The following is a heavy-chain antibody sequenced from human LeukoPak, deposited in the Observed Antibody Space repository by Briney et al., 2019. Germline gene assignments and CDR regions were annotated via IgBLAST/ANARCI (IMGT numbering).Heavy chain of an antibody. CDR1: GGTFSSYA. D-gene: IGHD3-22*01. CDR2: IIPIFGTA. CDR3: ARGKDYYDSSGYYEN. Sequence: SVKVSCKASGGTFSSYAISWVRQAPGQGLEWMGGIIPIFGTANYAQKFQGRVTITTDESKSTVYLELNSLRSEDTAVYYCARGKDYYDSSGYYENWGQGTLVTVSS. V-gene: IGHV1-69*05. J-gene: IGHJ4*02.